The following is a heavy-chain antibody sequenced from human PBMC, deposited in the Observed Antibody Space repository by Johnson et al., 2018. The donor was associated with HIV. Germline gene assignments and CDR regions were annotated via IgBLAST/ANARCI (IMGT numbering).Heavy chain of an antibody. CDR1: GFTFSSYG. D-gene: IGHD6-13*01. CDR3: TKTGPYSSSWYVAFDI. V-gene: IGHV3-33*06. J-gene: IGHJ3*02. CDR2: IWYDGSNK. Sequence: QVQLVESGGGVVQPGRSLRLSCAASGFTFSSYGMHWVRQAPGKGLEWVAVIWYDGSNKYYAESVKGRFTISRDNSKNTLYLQMNSLRAEDTAVYYCTKTGPYSSSWYVAFDIWGQGTMVTVSS.